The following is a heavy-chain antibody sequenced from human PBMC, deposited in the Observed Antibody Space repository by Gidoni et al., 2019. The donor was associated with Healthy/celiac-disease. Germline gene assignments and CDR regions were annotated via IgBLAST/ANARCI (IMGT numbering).Heavy chain of an antibody. CDR1: GGSFSGYY. V-gene: IGHV4-34*01. J-gene: IGHJ4*02. Sequence: QVQLQQWGAGLLKPSETLSLTCAVYGGSFSGYYWSWIRQPQGKWLEWIGEINHSGSTNYNPSLKSRVTISVDTSKNQFSLKLSSVTAADTAVYYCARAEGYSSGWYLDYWGQGTLVTVSS. CDR2: INHSGST. CDR3: ARAEGYSSGWYLDY. D-gene: IGHD6-19*01.